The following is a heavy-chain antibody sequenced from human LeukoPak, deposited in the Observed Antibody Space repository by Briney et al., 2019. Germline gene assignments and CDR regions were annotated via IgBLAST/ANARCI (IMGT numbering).Heavy chain of an antibody. Sequence: PSETLSLTCAVYGGSFSGYYWSWIRQPPGKGLEWIGEINHSGSTNYNPSLKSRVTISVDTSKNQFSLKLSSVTAADTAVYYCARVRPDIAYYYYGMDVWGQGTTVTVSS. J-gene: IGHJ6*02. CDR2: INHSGST. D-gene: IGHD2-15*01. CDR1: GGSFSGYY. CDR3: ARVRPDIAYYYYGMDV. V-gene: IGHV4-34*01.